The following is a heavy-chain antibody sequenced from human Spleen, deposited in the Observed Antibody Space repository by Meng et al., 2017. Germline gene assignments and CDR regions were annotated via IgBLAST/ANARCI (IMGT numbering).Heavy chain of an antibody. D-gene: IGHD2-2*01. Sequence: SSVKVSCKALVCIFSNYVIGWVRQAPGQGLEWMGGINAVFGTTNYAQKFQDRVTITSDESTSTVYMELTRLTSEDTAVYFCARKAGHCISTTCYSLDYWGQGTLVTVSS. CDR1: VCIFSNYV. V-gene: IGHV1-69*13. CDR3: ARKAGHCISTTCYSLDY. J-gene: IGHJ4*02. CDR2: INAVFGTT.